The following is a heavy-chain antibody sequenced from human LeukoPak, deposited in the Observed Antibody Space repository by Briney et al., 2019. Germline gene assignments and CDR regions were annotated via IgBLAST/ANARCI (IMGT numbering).Heavy chain of an antibody. CDR1: GGTFSSYA. CDR2: IIPIFGTA. Sequence: GASVKVSCKASGGTFSSYAISWVRQAPGQGLEWMGGIIPIFGTANYAQKFQGRVTMTRNTSISTAYMELSSLRSEDTAVYYCARRWLPQYDAFDIWGQGTMVTVSS. J-gene: IGHJ3*02. CDR3: ARRWLPQYDAFDI. D-gene: IGHD6-19*01. V-gene: IGHV1-69*05.